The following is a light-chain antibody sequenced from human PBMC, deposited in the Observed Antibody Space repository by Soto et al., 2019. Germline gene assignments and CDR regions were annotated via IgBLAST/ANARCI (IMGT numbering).Light chain of an antibody. V-gene: IGLV2-8*01. CDR1: SSDVGGYNY. CDR2: EVS. CDR3: SSYAGSSNPV. J-gene: IGLJ1*01. Sequence: QSALTQPPSASGSPGQSVTISCTGTSSDVGGYNYVSWYQQHPGKAPKPVIYEVSKRPSGVPDRFSGSKSGNTASLTVSGLQAEDEADYYCSSYAGSSNPVFGIGTTVTVL.